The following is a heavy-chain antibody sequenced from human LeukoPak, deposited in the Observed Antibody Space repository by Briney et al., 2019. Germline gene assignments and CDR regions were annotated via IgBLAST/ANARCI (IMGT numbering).Heavy chain of an antibody. CDR2: IYSGGST. J-gene: IGHJ6*02. CDR3: ARGLDFWSGYSHGMDV. Sequence: GGSLRLSCAASGFTFSSNYVSWVRQAPGKGPEWVSVIYSGGSTYSSDSVEVRFTISRDNSKNTLYLQMNSLRAEDTAVYYCARGLDFWSGYSHGMDVWGQGTTVTVSS. D-gene: IGHD3-3*01. CDR1: GFTFSSNY. V-gene: IGHV3-53*01.